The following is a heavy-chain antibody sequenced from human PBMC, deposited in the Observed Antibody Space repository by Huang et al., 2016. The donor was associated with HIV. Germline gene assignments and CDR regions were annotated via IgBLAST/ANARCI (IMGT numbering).Heavy chain of an antibody. CDR1: GGSIRSYY. J-gene: IGHJ6*02. Sequence: QVQLQESGPGLVKPSETLSLTCTVSGGSIRSYYWSWIRQPPGKGLEWIGYSNYRGSTNYNPSLKSRVTTSVDTSKNQFFLKLSSVTAADTAVYYCARGGPYSRDYYYYGMDVWGQGTTVTVSS. D-gene: IGHD6-13*01. CDR2: SNYRGST. CDR3: ARGGPYSRDYYYYGMDV. V-gene: IGHV4-59*01.